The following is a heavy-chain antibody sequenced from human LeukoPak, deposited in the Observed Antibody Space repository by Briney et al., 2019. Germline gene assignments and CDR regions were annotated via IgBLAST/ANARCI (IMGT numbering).Heavy chain of an antibody. D-gene: IGHD2-2*01. Sequence: GGSLRLSCAASGFTLSNYDMNWVRQAPGKGLEWVSSINTSSRYIYYKDSVRGRFTISRDDAKNSLYLEMNSLRAEDTAVYYCARADCSSSTCYLRRSWFDPWGQGTLVTVSS. J-gene: IGHJ5*02. V-gene: IGHV3-21*01. CDR3: ARADCSSSTCYLRRSWFDP. CDR2: INTSSRYI. CDR1: GFTLSNYD.